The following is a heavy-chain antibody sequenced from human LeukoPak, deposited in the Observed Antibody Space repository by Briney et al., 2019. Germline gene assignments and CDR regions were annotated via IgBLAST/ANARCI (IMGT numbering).Heavy chain of an antibody. Sequence: GGTLRLSCAASGFTFSTYGMSWVRQAPGTGLEWVSSINNSGGRTYYADSVKGRFTISRDNSKNTLYLQMNSLRAEDTAVYYCAKWYCSGSSCVFDYWGQGTLVTVSS. J-gene: IGHJ4*02. V-gene: IGHV3-23*01. D-gene: IGHD2-15*01. CDR1: GFTFSTYG. CDR2: INNSGGRT. CDR3: AKWYCSGSSCVFDY.